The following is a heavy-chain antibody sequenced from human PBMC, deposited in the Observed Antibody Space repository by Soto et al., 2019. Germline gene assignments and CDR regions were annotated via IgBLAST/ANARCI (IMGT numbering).Heavy chain of an antibody. Sequence: ASVKVSCKASGGTFSSYTISWVRQAPGQGLEWMGRIIPILGIANYAQKFQGRVTITADKSTSTAYMELSSLRSEDTAVYYCAREDCSGGSCYWQDSYSEYFQHWGQGTLVTVSS. V-gene: IGHV1-69*04. D-gene: IGHD2-15*01. CDR3: AREDCSGGSCYWQDSYSEYFQH. CDR2: IIPILGIA. J-gene: IGHJ1*01. CDR1: GGTFSSYT.